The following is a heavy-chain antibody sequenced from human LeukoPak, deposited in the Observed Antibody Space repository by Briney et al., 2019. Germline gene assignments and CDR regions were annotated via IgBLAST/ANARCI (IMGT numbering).Heavy chain of an antibody. CDR1: GCTFFNYW. CDR2: INSAGINK. D-gene: IGHD3-22*01. Sequence: GGGLRHSCVSSGCTFFNYWMHGVRQPPGRGGVWVSRINSAGINKTYAGSVKDGSTTSRDNAKNTPTLQMNSMTAEDTTVFYCARARGQYCDTSDNWFDPRGEGKLVSVSS. J-gene: IGHJ5*02. CDR3: ARARGQYCDTSDNWFDP. V-gene: IGHV3-74*01.